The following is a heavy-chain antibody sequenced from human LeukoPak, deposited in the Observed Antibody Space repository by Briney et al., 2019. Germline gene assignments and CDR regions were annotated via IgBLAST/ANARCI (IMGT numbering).Heavy chain of an antibody. D-gene: IGHD5-12*01. Sequence: SETLSLTCTVSGDSITGYYWSWIRQPPGKGLEWIGEINHSGSTNYNPSLKSRVTISVDTSKNQFSLKLSSVTAADTAVCYCARRRPLVATRFFDYWGQGTLVTVSS. CDR2: INHSGST. CDR3: ARRRPLVATRFFDY. CDR1: GDSITGYY. V-gene: IGHV4-34*01. J-gene: IGHJ4*02.